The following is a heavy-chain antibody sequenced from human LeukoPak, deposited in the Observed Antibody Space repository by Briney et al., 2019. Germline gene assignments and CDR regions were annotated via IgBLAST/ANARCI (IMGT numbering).Heavy chain of an antibody. CDR2: IYYSGST. V-gene: IGHV4-59*01. Sequence: SETLSLTCTVSGGSISSYYWSWIRQPPGKGLEWIGYIYYSGSTNYNPSLKSRVTISVDTSKNQFSLKLSSVTAADTAVYYCARDQRWLRAFDIWGQGTMVTVSS. J-gene: IGHJ3*02. CDR3: ARDQRWLRAFDI. D-gene: IGHD5-24*01. CDR1: GGSISSYY.